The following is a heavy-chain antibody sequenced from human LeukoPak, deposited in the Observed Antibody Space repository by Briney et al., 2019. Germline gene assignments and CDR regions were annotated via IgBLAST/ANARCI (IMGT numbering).Heavy chain of an antibody. CDR2: ISGSGGST. CDR1: GFTFSSYG. D-gene: IGHD3-9*01. Sequence: PGGSLRLSCAASGFTFSSYGMSWVRQAPGKGLEWVSAISGSGGSTYYADSVKGRFTISRDNSKNTLYLQMTSLRAEDTAVYYCAKDRYGEPSFDYWGQGTLVTVSS. CDR3: AKDRYGEPSFDY. J-gene: IGHJ4*02. V-gene: IGHV3-23*01.